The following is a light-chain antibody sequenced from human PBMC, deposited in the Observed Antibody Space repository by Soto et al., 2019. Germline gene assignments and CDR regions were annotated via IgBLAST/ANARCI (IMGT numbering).Light chain of an antibody. V-gene: IGLV2-23*03. CDR2: EGS. Sequence: QSVLTQPASVSGSPGQSITISCTGTSSDVGSYNLVPWYQQHPGKAPKLMIYEGSKRPSGVSNRFSGSKSGNTASLTISGLQAEDEADYYCCSYAGSSTFEFGGGTQLTVL. CDR3: CSYAGSSTFE. J-gene: IGLJ7*01. CDR1: SSDVGSYNL.